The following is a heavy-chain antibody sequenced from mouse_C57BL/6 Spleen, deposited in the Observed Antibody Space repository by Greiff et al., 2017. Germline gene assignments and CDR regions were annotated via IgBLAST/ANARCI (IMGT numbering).Heavy chain of an antibody. V-gene: IGHV1-53*01. Sequence: QVQLQQPGTELVKPGASVKLSCKASGYTFTSYWMHWVKQRPGQGLEWIGNINPSNGGTNYNEKFKSKATLTVDKSSSTAYMQLSSLTSEDSAVXYYAAWGDGYYWFAYWGQGTLVTVSA. CDR1: GYTFTSYW. CDR2: INPSNGGT. D-gene: IGHD2-3*01. J-gene: IGHJ3*01. CDR3: AAWGDGYYWFAY.